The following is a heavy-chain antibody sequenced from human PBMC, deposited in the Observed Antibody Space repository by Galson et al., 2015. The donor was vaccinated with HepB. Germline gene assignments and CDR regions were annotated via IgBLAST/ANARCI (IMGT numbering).Heavy chain of an antibody. Sequence: CAISGDSVSSNTAAWNWIRQSPSRGLEWLGRAYYRSKWYTDYAVSVKSRITIYPDTSKNQFSLQLNSVTPEDTAVFYCARQPMDLWLRTDYFDYWGQGTLVTVSS. CDR1: GDSVSSNTAA. CDR2: AYYRSKWYT. J-gene: IGHJ4*02. CDR3: ARQPMDLWLRTDYFDY. V-gene: IGHV6-1*01. D-gene: IGHD3-9*01.